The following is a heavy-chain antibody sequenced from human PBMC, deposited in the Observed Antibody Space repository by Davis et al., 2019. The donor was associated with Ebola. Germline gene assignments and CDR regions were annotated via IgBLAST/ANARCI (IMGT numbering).Heavy chain of an antibody. Sequence: GGSLRLSCAASGFTFSIYWMNWVRQAPGKGLEWVAHIKQDGSEKYYVDSVKGRFTISRDNAKNSLYLQMNSLRAEDTAVYYCARGDGRYWGVNWFDPWGQGTLVTVSS. CDR2: IKQDGSEK. CDR3: ARGDGRYWGVNWFDP. D-gene: IGHD1-26*01. CDR1: GFTFSIYW. V-gene: IGHV3-7*01. J-gene: IGHJ5*02.